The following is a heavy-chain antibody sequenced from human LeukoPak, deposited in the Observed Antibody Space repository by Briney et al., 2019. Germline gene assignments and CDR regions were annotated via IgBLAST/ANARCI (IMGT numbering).Heavy chain of an antibody. J-gene: IGHJ4*02. CDR3: ARAREIATNFDY. CDR2: ISSSSSYI. V-gene: IGHV3-21*01. CDR1: GFTFSSYS. D-gene: IGHD1-26*01. Sequence: GGSLRLSCAASGFTFSSYSMNWVRQAPGKGLEWVSSISSSSSYIYYADSVKGRFTISRDNAKNSLYLQMNSLRAEDTAVYYCARAREIATNFDYWGQGTLVTVSS.